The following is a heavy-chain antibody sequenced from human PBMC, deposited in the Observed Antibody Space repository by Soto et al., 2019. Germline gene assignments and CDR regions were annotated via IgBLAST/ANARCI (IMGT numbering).Heavy chain of an antibody. CDR3: ARALSDAFDL. CDR2: ISSSGTGI. J-gene: IGHJ3*01. Sequence: GSLRLSCAASGFKFSDYYMIWIRQAPGKGLDWVSYISSSGTGIYYGDSVKGRLTISRDNAKNSLYLQMNSLRAEDTAVYYCARALSDAFDLWGQGTMVTVSS. V-gene: IGHV3-11*01. CDR1: GFKFSDYY.